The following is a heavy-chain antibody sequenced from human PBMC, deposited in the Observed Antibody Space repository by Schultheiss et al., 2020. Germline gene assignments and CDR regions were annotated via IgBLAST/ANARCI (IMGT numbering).Heavy chain of an antibody. V-gene: IGHV1-3*01. CDR3: ARDVLMITFGGVIADSWFDP. J-gene: IGHJ5*02. Sequence: ASVKVSCKASGYTLPSYAMHWVRQAPGQRLEWMGWINGGNENRIYSQKFQGRVTITRDTFASTAYMELRSLRSDDTAVYYCARDVLMITFGGVIADSWFDPWGQGTLVTVSS. CDR1: GYTLPSYA. D-gene: IGHD3-16*02. CDR2: INGGNENR.